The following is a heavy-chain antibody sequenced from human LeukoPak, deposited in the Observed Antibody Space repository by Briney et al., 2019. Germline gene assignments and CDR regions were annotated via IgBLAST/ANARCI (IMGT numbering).Heavy chain of an antibody. J-gene: IGHJ3*02. CDR1: GFTFSSYS. Sequence: GGSLRLSCAASGFTFSSYSMNWVRQAPGKGLEWVSSISSSSSYIYYADSVKGRFTISRDNAKNSLYLQMNSLRAEDTAVYYCARGAPPRIAVAGDAFDIWGQGTMVTVSS. D-gene: IGHD6-19*01. V-gene: IGHV3-21*01. CDR2: ISSSSSYI. CDR3: ARGAPPRIAVAGDAFDI.